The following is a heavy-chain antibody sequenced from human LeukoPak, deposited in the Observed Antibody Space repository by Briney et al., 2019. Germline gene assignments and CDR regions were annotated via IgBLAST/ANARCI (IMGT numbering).Heavy chain of an antibody. V-gene: IGHV3-74*01. CDR3: ARVLAETAMVLNFDY. Sequence: PGGSLRLSCAASGFTLSSYWMHWVRQAPGKGLVWVSRINSDGSRISYADSVKGRFTISRDNAKNTLYLQMNSLRAEDTAVYYCARVLAETAMVLNFDYWGQGTQVTVSS. J-gene: IGHJ4*02. CDR2: INSDGSRI. D-gene: IGHD5-18*01. CDR1: GFTLSSYW.